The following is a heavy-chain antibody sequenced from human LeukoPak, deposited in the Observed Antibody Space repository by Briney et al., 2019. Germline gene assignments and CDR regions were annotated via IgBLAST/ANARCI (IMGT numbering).Heavy chain of an antibody. J-gene: IGHJ3*02. CDR3: AREHVLRYFDWFARGKWDAFGI. V-gene: IGHV1-2*02. CDR2: INPNSGGT. D-gene: IGHD3-9*01. CDR1: GYTFSGYY. Sequence: ASVKVSCKASGYTFSGYYMHWVRQAPGQGLEWMGWINPNSGGTNYAQKFQGRVTMTRDTSISTAYMELSRLRSDDTAVYYCAREHVLRYFDWFARGKWDAFGIWGQGTMVTVSS.